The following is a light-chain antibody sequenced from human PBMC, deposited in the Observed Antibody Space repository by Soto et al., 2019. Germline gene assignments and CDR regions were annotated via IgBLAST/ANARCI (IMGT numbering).Light chain of an antibody. J-gene: IGKJ5*01. V-gene: IGKV1-39*01. CDR3: QQSYSSPPIT. CDR1: QNIRSF. CDR2: SAS. Sequence: DIQMTQSPSSLSASVGDRITITCRASQNIRSFLNWYQQKPGKAPRLLIYSASSLQSGVPSRFSGSGSGTDLTLTINNLQPEDFATYYCQQSYSSPPITFGQGTRLEIK.